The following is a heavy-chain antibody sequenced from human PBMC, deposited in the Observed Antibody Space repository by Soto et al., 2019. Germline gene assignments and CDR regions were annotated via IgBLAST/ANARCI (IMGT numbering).Heavy chain of an antibody. CDR2: INHSGST. V-gene: IGHV4-34*01. CDR1: GGSFSGYY. J-gene: IGHJ1*01. D-gene: IGHD6-13*01. CDR3: ARGRTDSNIAAAGAYFQH. Sequence: SETLSLTCAVYGGSFSGYYWSWIRQPPGKGLEWTGEINHSGSTNYNPSLKSRVTISVDTSKNQFSLKLSSVTAADTAVYYCARGRTDSNIAAAGAYFQHWGQGTLVTVSS.